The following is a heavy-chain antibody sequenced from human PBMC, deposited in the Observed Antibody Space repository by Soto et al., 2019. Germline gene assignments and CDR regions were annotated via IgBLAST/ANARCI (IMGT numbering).Heavy chain of an antibody. V-gene: IGHV1-18*01. CDR3: TREGSAPYYYYGMDA. CDR2: INTHNGNT. D-gene: IGHD3-10*01. J-gene: IGHJ6*02. Sequence: ASVKVSCKASGYTFTRSGISWVRQAPGQGLEWLGWINTHNGNTNYAQNLQGRAIMTADTSTSTAYMELRSLRSDDTAIYYCTREGSAPYYYYGMDAWGQGTTVTVSS. CDR1: GYTFTRSG.